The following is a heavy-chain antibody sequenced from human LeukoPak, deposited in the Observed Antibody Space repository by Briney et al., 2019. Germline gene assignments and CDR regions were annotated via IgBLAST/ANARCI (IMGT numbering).Heavy chain of an antibody. Sequence: PGGSLRLSCAASGFTFSIYAMSWVRHAPGKGLEWVSAISGSGGSTYYADSVKGRFTISRDNSKNTLYLQMNSLRAEDTAVYYCAKPRYGDFDLDYWGQGTLVTVSS. V-gene: IGHV3-23*01. CDR3: AKPRYGDFDLDY. CDR1: GFTFSIYA. D-gene: IGHD4-17*01. J-gene: IGHJ4*02. CDR2: ISGSGGST.